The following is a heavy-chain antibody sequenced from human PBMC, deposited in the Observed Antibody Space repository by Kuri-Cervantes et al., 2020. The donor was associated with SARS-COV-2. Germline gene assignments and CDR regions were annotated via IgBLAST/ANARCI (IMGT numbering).Heavy chain of an antibody. CDR2: VRQDGRDK. J-gene: IGHJ6*02. D-gene: IGHD6-19*01. CDR1: GFTFSSYW. V-gene: IGHV3-7*01. Sequence: GESLKISCAASGFTFSSYWMTWVRQAPGKGLDRVANVRQDGRDKYYGDSVKGRFTISRENAKNSLYLQMNSLRAGDTAVYYCARQRDSSGWNYGMDVWGQGTTVTVSS. CDR3: ARQRDSSGWNYGMDV.